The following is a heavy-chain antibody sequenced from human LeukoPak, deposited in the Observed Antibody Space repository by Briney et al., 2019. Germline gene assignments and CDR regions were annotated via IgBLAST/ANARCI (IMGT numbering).Heavy chain of an antibody. D-gene: IGHD3-9*01. V-gene: IGHV3-74*01. J-gene: IGHJ3*01. CDR2: INSGGSDS. Sequence: GGSLRLSCAASGFTFSSYWIHWVRQAPGKGLVWVSRINSGGSDSIYADSVKGRFTISRDSAESSVYLQMNSLRVDDTGLYYCTRDIDDVLTGDDAFDVWGQGTVVTVSS. CDR3: TRDIDDVLTGDDAFDV. CDR1: GFTFSSYW.